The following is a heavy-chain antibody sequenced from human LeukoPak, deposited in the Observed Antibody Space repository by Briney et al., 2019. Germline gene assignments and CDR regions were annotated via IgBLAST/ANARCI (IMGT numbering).Heavy chain of an antibody. Sequence: GGSLRLSCVVSGLSFSDSYMTWIRQTPGMGLESLAYISGMGHDIYYADSVKGRFTISRDNAKNSLYLQMNSLRAEDTALYYCAKDLLTPILGGAFDIWGQGTMVTVSS. D-gene: IGHD4/OR15-4a*01. CDR1: GLSFSDSY. CDR3: AKDLLTPILGGAFDI. V-gene: IGHV3-11*01. J-gene: IGHJ3*02. CDR2: ISGMGHDI.